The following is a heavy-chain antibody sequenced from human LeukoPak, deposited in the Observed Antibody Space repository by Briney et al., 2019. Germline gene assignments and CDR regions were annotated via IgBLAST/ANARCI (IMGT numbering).Heavy chain of an antibody. CDR3: ARDRDYYGSGSFDY. D-gene: IGHD3-10*01. Sequence: SETLSLTCALSGYSISSGYYWGWIRQPPGKGLDWIGSIYHSGSTYYNPSLKSRVTISIQTSKSQSSLQLSSVTAADTAVYYCARDRDYYGSGSFDYWGQGTLVTVSS. CDR2: IYHSGST. J-gene: IGHJ4*02. CDR1: GYSISSGYY. V-gene: IGHV4-38-2*02.